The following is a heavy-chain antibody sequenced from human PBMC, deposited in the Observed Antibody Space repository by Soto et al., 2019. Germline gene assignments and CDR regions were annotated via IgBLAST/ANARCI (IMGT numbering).Heavy chain of an antibody. V-gene: IGHV1-18*01. CDR3: AREGGYCSSTSCFYYYYGMDV. Sequence: ASVKVSCKASGYTFTSYGISWVRQAPGQGLEWMGWISAYNGNTNYAQKLQGRVTMTTDTSTSTAYMELRSLRSDDTAVYYYAREGGYCSSTSCFYYYYGMDVWGQGTTVTVSS. CDR2: ISAYNGNT. CDR1: GYTFTSYG. D-gene: IGHD2-2*01. J-gene: IGHJ6*02.